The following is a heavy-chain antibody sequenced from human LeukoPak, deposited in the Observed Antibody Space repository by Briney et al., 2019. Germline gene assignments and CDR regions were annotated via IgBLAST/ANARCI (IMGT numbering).Heavy chain of an antibody. J-gene: IGHJ5*02. CDR3: ARHLPGGQQLVNNWFDP. Sequence: GASVKVSCKASGGTFSSYAISWVRQAPGQGLEWMGGIIPIFGTANYAQKFQGRVTITADESTSTAYMELSSLRSEDTAVYYCARHLPGGQQLVNNWFDPWGQGTLVTVSS. V-gene: IGHV1-69*13. CDR1: GGTFSSYA. D-gene: IGHD6-13*01. CDR2: IIPIFGTA.